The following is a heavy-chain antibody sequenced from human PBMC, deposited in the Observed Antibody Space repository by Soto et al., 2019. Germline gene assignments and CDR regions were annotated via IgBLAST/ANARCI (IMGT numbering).Heavy chain of an antibody. J-gene: IGHJ6*03. CDR3: AGTTYYYYYMDV. CDR1: GGSISSYY. CDR2: IYYSGST. Sequence: QVQLRESGPGLVKPSETLSLTCTVSGGSISSYYWSWIRQPPGKGLEWIGYIYYSGSTNYNPSLKSRVTISVDTSKNQFSLKLSSVTAADTAVYYCAGTTYYYYYMDVWGKGTTVTVSS. V-gene: IGHV4-59*01.